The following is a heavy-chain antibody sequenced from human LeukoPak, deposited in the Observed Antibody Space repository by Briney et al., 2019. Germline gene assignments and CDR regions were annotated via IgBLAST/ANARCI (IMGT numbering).Heavy chain of an antibody. Sequence: SETLSLTCTSSGGSISSYYWSWIRQPAGKGLEWIGRIYTSGGTNYNPSLKSRVTMSVDTSKNQFSLNLNSVTAADTAVYYCARGWGSSWHIDYWGQGTLVTVSS. CDR3: ARGWGSSWHIDY. V-gene: IGHV4-4*07. D-gene: IGHD6-13*01. J-gene: IGHJ4*02. CDR1: GGSISSYY. CDR2: IYTSGGT.